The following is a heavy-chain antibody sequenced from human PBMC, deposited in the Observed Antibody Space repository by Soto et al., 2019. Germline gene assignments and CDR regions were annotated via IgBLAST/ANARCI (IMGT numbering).Heavy chain of an antibody. Sequence: PXVSLRLSCAASGFIFENFGMSWVRQAPGKGLEWISSISGSGFKKYYADSVKGRFTISRDNSKSTVYLELNNLSAEDTAVYHCAKNQGVELVPLATVDWFDPWGQGSVVTVSS. CDR1: GFIFENFG. V-gene: IGHV3-23*01. CDR2: ISGSGFKK. CDR3: AKNQGVELVPLATVDWFDP. D-gene: IGHD1-26*01. J-gene: IGHJ5*02.